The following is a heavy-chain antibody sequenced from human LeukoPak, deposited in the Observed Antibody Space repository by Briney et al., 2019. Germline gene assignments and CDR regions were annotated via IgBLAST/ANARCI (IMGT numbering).Heavy chain of an antibody. J-gene: IGHJ6*03. CDR2: INKDGDKK. CDR1: GFTFSTYW. CDR3: ARDDYNFWSGSYDYYYYYMDV. Sequence: PGGSLRLSCAASGFTFSTYWMSWVRQAPGKGLEWVANINKDGDKKYYVDSVKGRFTISRDNAKQSLYLQINSLKAEDTAVYYCARDDYNFWSGSYDYYYYYMDVWGKGTTVSVSS. D-gene: IGHD3-3*01. V-gene: IGHV3-7*01.